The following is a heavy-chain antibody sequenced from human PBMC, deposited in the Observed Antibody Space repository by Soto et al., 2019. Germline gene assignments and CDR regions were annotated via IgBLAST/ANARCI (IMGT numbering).Heavy chain of an antibody. CDR3: ARDRLRYNWNDFPYYSYGMDV. Sequence: QVQLVESGGGVVQPGRSLRLSCAASGFTFSSYAMHWVRQAPGKGLEWVAVISYDGSNKYYADSVKGRFTISRDNSKNTLYLKMNSLRAEDTAVYYCARDRLRYNWNDFPYYSYGMDVWGQGTTVTVSS. V-gene: IGHV3-30-3*01. CDR2: ISYDGSNK. D-gene: IGHD1-1*01. CDR1: GFTFSSYA. J-gene: IGHJ6*02.